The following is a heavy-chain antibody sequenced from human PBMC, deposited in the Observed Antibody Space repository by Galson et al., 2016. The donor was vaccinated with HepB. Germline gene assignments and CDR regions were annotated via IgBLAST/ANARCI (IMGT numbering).Heavy chain of an antibody. J-gene: IGHJ4*02. CDR2: ISGSGSVI. V-gene: IGHV3-11*01. Sequence: LRLSCAASGFAFVDFHMSWIRQAPGKGPQWVAYISGSGSVIYYEDSVRGRFTISKDNAKNLLYLQLSSLRVEDTAVYYCVRSAFGDWHSVWGQGTKVTVSS. CDR1: GFAFVDFH. D-gene: IGHD1-7*01. CDR3: VRSAFGDWHSV.